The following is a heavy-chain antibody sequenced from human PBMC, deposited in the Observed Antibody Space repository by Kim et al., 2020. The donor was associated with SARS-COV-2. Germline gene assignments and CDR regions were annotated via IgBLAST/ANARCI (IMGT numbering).Heavy chain of an antibody. Sequence: GGSLRLSCAASGFTFSSYSMNWVRQAPGKGLEWVSSISSSSSYIYYADSVKGRFTISRDNAKNSLYLQMNSLRAEDTAVYYCARDVSVEYGSGSYYNSPAFDYWRQGTLVTVSS. D-gene: IGHD3-10*01. CDR3: ARDVSVEYGSGSYYNSPAFDY. CDR2: ISSSSSYI. J-gene: IGHJ4*02. CDR1: GFTFSSYS. V-gene: IGHV3-21*01.